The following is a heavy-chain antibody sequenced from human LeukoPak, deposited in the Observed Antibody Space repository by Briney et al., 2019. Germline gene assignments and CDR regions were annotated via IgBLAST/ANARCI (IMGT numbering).Heavy chain of an antibody. CDR1: GYTFTGYY. D-gene: IGHD3-10*01. V-gene: IGHV1-2*06. Sequence: GASVKVSCKASGYTFTGYYMHWVRQAPGQGLEWMGRINPNSGGTNYAQKFQGRVTITADESTSTAYMELSSLRSEDTAVYYCARVFPRNTYYGSGSTHYYYGMDVWGQGTTVTVSS. CDR3: ARVFPRNTYYGSGSTHYYYGMDV. CDR2: INPNSGGT. J-gene: IGHJ6*02.